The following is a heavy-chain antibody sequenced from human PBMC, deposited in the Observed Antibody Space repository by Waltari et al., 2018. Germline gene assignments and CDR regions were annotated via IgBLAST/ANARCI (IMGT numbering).Heavy chain of an antibody. D-gene: IGHD3-10*01. V-gene: IGHV3-30*18. CDR1: GFTFTNYG. CDR2: RSYDGIQK. Sequence: QVQLVESGGGVVQPGRSLRLSCAASGFTFTNYGLHWVRQAPGKGLEWVAVRSYDGIQKHYADSLKGRFTISRDNSKKTLYLEMNSLRTEDTAVYYCAKCGGLLWFKESRYMDVWGKGTTVTVSS. CDR3: AKCGGLLWFKESRYMDV. J-gene: IGHJ6*03.